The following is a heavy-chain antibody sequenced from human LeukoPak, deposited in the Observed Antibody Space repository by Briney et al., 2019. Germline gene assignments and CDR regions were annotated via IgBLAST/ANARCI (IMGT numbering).Heavy chain of an antibody. V-gene: IGHV3-11*01. CDR1: GFTFSDYH. Sequence: GGSLRLSCAASGFTFSDYHMSRIRQAPGKGLEWVSYISGIGITISYADSVKGRFTISRDNANNSLFLQMNSLRAEDTAVYYCARDSTNSNWFDPWGQGTLVTVSS. CDR2: ISGIGITI. CDR3: ARDSTNSNWFDP. J-gene: IGHJ5*02. D-gene: IGHD2-8*01.